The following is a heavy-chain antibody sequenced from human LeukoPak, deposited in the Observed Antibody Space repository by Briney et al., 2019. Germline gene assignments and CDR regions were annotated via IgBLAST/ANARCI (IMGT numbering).Heavy chain of an antibody. CDR2: ISAYDAKT. V-gene: IGHV1-18*01. J-gene: IGHJ4*02. Sequence: ASVMVSCRASGYIFVRHGVNWVRQAPGQGLEWMGWISAYDAKTHYAERLQGRVTMTRDISASTVYMELRSLTSDDTAVYYCARDSRSPGPVFSDYWGQGTLVTVSS. CDR3: ARDSRSPGPVFSDY. CDR1: GYIFVRHG. D-gene: IGHD1-14*01.